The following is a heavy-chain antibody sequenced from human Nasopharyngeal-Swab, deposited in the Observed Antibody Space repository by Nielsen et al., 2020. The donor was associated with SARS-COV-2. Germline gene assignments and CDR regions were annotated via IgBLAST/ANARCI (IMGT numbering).Heavy chain of an antibody. Sequence: GESLKISCAASGFTFSTYTMHWVRQAPGKGLEWVSSITSTSSNMYYADSLKGRFTISRDNAKSSLYLQMNSLRAEDTAVYYCARDPTPPYYDFWSGYPYGWFDPWGQGTLVTVSS. V-gene: IGHV3-21*01. J-gene: IGHJ5*02. CDR1: GFTFSTYT. CDR3: ARDPTPPYYDFWSGYPYGWFDP. D-gene: IGHD3-3*01. CDR2: ITSTSSNM.